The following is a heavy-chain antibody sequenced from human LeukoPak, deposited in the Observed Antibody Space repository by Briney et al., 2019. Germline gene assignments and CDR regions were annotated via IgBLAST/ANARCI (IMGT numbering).Heavy chain of an antibody. CDR3: AHSPTRVLRYFDWLSYFDY. CDR2: IYWDDDK. J-gene: IGHJ4*02. D-gene: IGHD3-9*01. CDR1: GFSLSTSGVG. Sequence: SGPTLVNPTQTLTLTCTFSGFSLSTSGVGVGWIRQPPGKALEWLALIYWDDDKRYSPSLKSRLTITKDTSKNQVVLTMTNMDPVDTATYYCAHSPTRVLRYFDWLSYFDYWGQGTLVTVSS. V-gene: IGHV2-5*02.